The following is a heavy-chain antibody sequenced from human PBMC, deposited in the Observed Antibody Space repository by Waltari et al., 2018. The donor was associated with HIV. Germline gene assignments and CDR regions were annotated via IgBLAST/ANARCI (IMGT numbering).Heavy chain of an antibody. CDR3: ARDLTAMVQESHYYGMDV. CDR1: GGTFSSYA. J-gene: IGHJ6*02. Sequence: QVQLVQSGAEVKKPGSSVKVSCKASGGTFSSYAISWVRQAPGQGLEWMGRIIPILGIANYAQKFQGRVTITADKSTSTAYMELSSLRSEDTAVYYCARDLTAMVQESHYYGMDVWGQGTTVTVSS. CDR2: IIPILGIA. V-gene: IGHV1-69*04. D-gene: IGHD5-18*01.